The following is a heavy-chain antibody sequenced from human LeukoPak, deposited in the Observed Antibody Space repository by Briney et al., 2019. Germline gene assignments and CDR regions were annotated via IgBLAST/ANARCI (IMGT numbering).Heavy chain of an antibody. CDR3: ARTDYHGSGSFYDSWFDP. V-gene: IGHV4-59*01. D-gene: IGHD3-10*01. J-gene: IGHJ5*02. CDR1: ADSFSSFY. CDR2: IHYTGST. Sequence: SETLSLTCTVSADSFSSFYWSWIRQPPGKGLEWIGYIHYTGSTNYNPSLKSRVTLSVDNSKNHFSLQLTSVTAAGTAMYYCARTDYHGSGSFYDSWFDPWGQGTLVTVSS.